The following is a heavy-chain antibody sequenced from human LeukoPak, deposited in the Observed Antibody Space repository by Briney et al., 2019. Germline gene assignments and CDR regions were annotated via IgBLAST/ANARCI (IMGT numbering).Heavy chain of an antibody. Sequence: ASVKVSCKASGGIFSSYAISWVRQAPGQGLEWMGRINPNSGGTNYAQKFQGRVTMTRDTSISTAYMELSRLRSDDTAVYYCARPRGQWLVDYWGQGTLVTVSS. V-gene: IGHV1-2*06. CDR1: GGIFSSYA. CDR3: ARPRGQWLVDY. CDR2: INPNSGGT. J-gene: IGHJ4*02. D-gene: IGHD6-19*01.